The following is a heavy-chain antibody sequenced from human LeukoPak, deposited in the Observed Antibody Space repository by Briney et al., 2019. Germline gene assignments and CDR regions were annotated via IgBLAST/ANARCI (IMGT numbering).Heavy chain of an antibody. V-gene: IGHV3-53*01. CDR3: ARDSAAGTHYYYMDV. CDR2: IYSGGST. D-gene: IGHD6-13*01. Sequence: PGGSLRLSCAASGFTFSSYSMNWVRQAPGKGLEWVSVIYSGGSTYYAGSVMGRFTISRDNSKNTLYLQMNSLRAEDTAVYYCARDSAAGTHYYYMDVWGKGTTVTVSS. CDR1: GFTFSSYS. J-gene: IGHJ6*03.